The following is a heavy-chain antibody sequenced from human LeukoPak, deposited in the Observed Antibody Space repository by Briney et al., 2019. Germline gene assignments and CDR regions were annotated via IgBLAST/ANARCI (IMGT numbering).Heavy chain of an antibody. CDR3: AKATGSGYLRSGFGAFDI. V-gene: IGHV3-9*01. CDR1: GFTFDNYA. D-gene: IGHD3-22*01. CDR2: ISWNSGSI. Sequence: PGRSLRLSCAASGFTFDNYAMHWVRQAPGKGLEWVSGISWNSGSIGYADSVKGRFTISRDNAKNSLYLQMNSLRAEDTALYYCAKATGSGYLRSGFGAFDIWGHGTMVTVSS. J-gene: IGHJ3*02.